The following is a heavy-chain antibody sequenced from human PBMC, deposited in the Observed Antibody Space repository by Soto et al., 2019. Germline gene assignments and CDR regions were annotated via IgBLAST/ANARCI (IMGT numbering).Heavy chain of an antibody. V-gene: IGHV3-48*01. CDR3: ARAIRGFSYVVDY. Sequence: PGGSLRLSCAASGFTFSSHSINWVRQAPGKGLEWVSYISGSGATKYYADSVKGRFTISRDNVRNSLYLQMSSLSGEDTAVYYCARAIRGFSYVVDYWGQGTLVTVSS. CDR1: GFTFSSHS. J-gene: IGHJ4*02. CDR2: ISGSGATK. D-gene: IGHD5-18*01.